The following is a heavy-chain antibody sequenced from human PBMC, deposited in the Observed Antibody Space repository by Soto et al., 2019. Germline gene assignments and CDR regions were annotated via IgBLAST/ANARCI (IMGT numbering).Heavy chain of an antibody. CDR2: INPKSGGT. CDR1: GYSFTDYH. V-gene: IGHV1-2*04. CDR3: ARGHSTDCSNGVCSLFYNHEMDG. J-gene: IGHJ6*02. D-gene: IGHD2-8*01. Sequence: ASVKVSCKASGYSFTDYHIHWVRQAPGQGLEWLGRINPKSGGTSTAQKFQGWVTMTRDRSISTVYMELTRLRSDDTAVYFCARGHSTDCSNGVCSLFYNHEMDGWGQGTTVTVSS.